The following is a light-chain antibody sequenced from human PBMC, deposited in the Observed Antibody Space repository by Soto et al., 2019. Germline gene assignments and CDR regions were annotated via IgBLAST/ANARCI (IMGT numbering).Light chain of an antibody. V-gene: IGKV3-20*01. CDR1: QSVSSSY. Sequence: EIVLTQSPGTLSLSPGERATLSCRASQSVSSSYLAWYQQKPGQAPRLLIYGASSRATGIPDRFSGGGSGTDFSLTISRLEPEDFVVYYCQQYGSALGTFGQGTKLEIK. J-gene: IGKJ2*01. CDR3: QQYGSALGT. CDR2: GAS.